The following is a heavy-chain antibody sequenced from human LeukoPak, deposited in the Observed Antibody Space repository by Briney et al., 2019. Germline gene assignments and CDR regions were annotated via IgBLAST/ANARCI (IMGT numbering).Heavy chain of an antibody. CDR1: GGSISSYY. J-gene: IGHJ4*02. CDR3: AGLYYYGSGSSFDY. V-gene: IGHV4-4*07. CDR2: LYPSGST. Sequence: SETLSLTCTVSGGSISSYYWSWIRQPAGKGLEWIGRLYPSGSTNYSPSLKSRVTMSVDTSKNQFSLKLSSVTAADTAVYYCAGLYYYGSGSSFDYWGQGTLVTVSS. D-gene: IGHD3-10*01.